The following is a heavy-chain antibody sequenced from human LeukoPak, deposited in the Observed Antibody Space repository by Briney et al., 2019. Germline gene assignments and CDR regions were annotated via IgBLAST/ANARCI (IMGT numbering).Heavy chain of an antibody. CDR1: GGSISSYY. D-gene: IGHD3-9*01. V-gene: IGHV4-59*08. Sequence: SETLSLTCTVSGGSISSYYWNWIRQPPGKGLEWIGYIYYSGSTTYNPSLKSRVTISVDTSKNQFSLNLSSVTAADTAVYYCARHEGYDILTGYSYYFDYWGQGTLVTVPS. CDR3: ARHEGYDILTGYSYYFDY. J-gene: IGHJ4*02. CDR2: IYYSGST.